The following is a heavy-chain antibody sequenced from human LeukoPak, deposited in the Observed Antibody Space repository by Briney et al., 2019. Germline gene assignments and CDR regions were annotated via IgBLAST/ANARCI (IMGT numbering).Heavy chain of an antibody. CDR2: IIPIFGTA. CDR1: GGTFSSYA. J-gene: IGHJ3*02. V-gene: IGHV1-69*06. D-gene: IGHD3-22*01. CDR3: AREITMIVVVKRPFDI. Sequence: PGESLKISCKASGGTFSSYAISWVRQAPGQGLEWMGGIIPIFGTANYAQKFQGRVTITADKSTSTAYMELSSLRSEDTAVYYCAREITMIVVVKRPFDIWGQGTMVTVSS.